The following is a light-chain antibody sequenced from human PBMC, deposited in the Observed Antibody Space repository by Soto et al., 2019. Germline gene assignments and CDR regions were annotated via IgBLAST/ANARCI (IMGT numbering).Light chain of an antibody. V-gene: IGLV2-14*01. J-gene: IGLJ1*01. CDR3: SSYTISSTYV. CDR2: EVS. CDR1: SSDVGGYNY. Sequence: QSALTQPASVSGSPGQSITISCTGTSSDVGGYNYVSWYQQHPGKAPKLMISEVSNRPSGVSYRFSGSKSGNTASLTISGLQAEDEADYYCSSYTISSTYVFGTGTKLTVL.